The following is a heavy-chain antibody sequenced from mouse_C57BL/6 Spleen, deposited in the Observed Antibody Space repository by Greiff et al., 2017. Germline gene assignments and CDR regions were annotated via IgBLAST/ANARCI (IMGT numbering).Heavy chain of an antibody. J-gene: IGHJ2*01. Sequence: ESGPGLVKPSQSLSLTCSVTGYSITSGYYWNWIRQFPGNKLEWMGYISYDGSNNYNPSLKNRISITRDTSKNQFFLKLNSVTTEDTATYYCARDKDHFDYWGQGTTLTVSS. CDR1: GYSITSGYY. V-gene: IGHV3-6*01. CDR2: ISYDGSN. CDR3: ARDKDHFDY.